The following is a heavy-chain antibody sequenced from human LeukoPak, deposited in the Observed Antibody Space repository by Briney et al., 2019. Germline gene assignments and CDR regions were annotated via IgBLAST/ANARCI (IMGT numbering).Heavy chain of an antibody. CDR3: AMRERLAAAFDY. D-gene: IGHD6-13*01. CDR1: GGSISSASYY. V-gene: IGHV4-61*02. CDR2: IYTSGST. J-gene: IGHJ4*02. Sequence: SQTLSLTCTVSGGSISSASYYWSWIRQPAGKGLEWIGRIYTSGSTNYNPSLKSRVTISVDTSKNQFSLKLSSVTAADTAVYYCAMRERLAAAFDYWGQGTLVTVSS.